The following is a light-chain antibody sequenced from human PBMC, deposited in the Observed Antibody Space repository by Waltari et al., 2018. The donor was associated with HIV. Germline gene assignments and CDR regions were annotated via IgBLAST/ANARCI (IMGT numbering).Light chain of an antibody. CDR1: SSNIGRHA. V-gene: IGLV1-44*01. Sequence: QPVLTQPPSASGTPGQRVIISCSGSSSNIGRHAVSWYQHLPGATPTLLIFGTNPPSAGVPDRFSGSKSATSASLAISGLRSVDEADYSCAAWDDSLDGPVFGGGTKLTVL. CDR2: GTN. CDR3: AAWDDSLDGPV. J-gene: IGLJ2*01.